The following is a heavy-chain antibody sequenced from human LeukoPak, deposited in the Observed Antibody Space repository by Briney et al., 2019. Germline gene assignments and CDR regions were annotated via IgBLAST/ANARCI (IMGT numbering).Heavy chain of an antibody. D-gene: IGHD5-24*01. CDR3: AKWASPGYNFVYFDY. J-gene: IGHJ4*02. V-gene: IGHV3-7*03. Sequence: PGGSLRLSCAASGFTFTTYWMNWVRQAPGKGLEWVANIKQDGSERHYVDSVKGRFTISRDNAKNSLYLQMNSLRAEDTAVYYCAKWASPGYNFVYFDYWGQGTLVTVSS. CDR1: GFTFTTYW. CDR2: IKQDGSER.